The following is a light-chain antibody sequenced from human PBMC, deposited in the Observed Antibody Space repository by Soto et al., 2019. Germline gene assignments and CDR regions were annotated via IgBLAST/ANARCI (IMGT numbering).Light chain of an antibody. Sequence: DFQMTQSPSPLSASVGDRVTITCRASKNIRSRLAWFQQQPGKAPKLLIYDASSLESGVPQRFSGSVSGTEFTLTNSSLQTDDFSTYDSQHVNSFSPHFSGGTKVDIK. J-gene: IGKJ4*01. CDR3: QHVNSFSPH. CDR1: KNIRSR. CDR2: DAS. V-gene: IGKV1-5*01.